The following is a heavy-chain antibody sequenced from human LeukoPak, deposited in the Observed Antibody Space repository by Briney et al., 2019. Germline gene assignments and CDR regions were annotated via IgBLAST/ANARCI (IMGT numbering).Heavy chain of an antibody. V-gene: IGHV4-61*02. CDR1: GGSISSGSYY. J-gene: IGHJ4*02. CDR2: IYTSGST. D-gene: IGHD3-10*01. CDR3: ARRYGSGDYFDY. Sequence: SETLSLTCTVSGGSISSGSYYWSWIRQPAGKGLEWIGRIYTSGSTNYNPSLKSRVTISVDTSKNQFSLKLSSVTAADTAVYYCARRYGSGDYFDYWGQGTLVTVSS.